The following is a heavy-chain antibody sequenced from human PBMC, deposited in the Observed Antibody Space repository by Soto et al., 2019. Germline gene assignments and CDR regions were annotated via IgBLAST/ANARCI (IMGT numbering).Heavy chain of an antibody. V-gene: IGHV1-3*01. J-gene: IGHJ6*03. CDR2: INAGNGNT. CDR3: ARKKGGYSSSPTPYYYYYYRDV. CDR1: GYTFTSYA. D-gene: IGHD6-6*01. Sequence: ASVKVSCKASGYTFTSYAMHWVRQAPGQRLEWMGWINAGNGNTKYSQKFQGRVTITRDTSASTAYMELSSLRSEDTAVYYCARKKGGYSSSPTPYYYYYYRDVGGKGTTVTVSS.